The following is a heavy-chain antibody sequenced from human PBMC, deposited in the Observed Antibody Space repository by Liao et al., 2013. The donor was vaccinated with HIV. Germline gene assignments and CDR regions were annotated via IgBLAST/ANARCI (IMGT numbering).Heavy chain of an antibody. J-gene: IGHJ4*02. CDR3: ARDSGGADS. CDR1: GDSIRSGYYY. CDR2: IYYTGTT. Sequence: QVQLQESGPGLVKPSQTLSLTCTVSGDSIRSGYYYWNWIRQPPGKGLEWIGYIYYTGTTYSNPSLNSRVTISIDTSKNQFSLKLRSLTAADTAVYYCARDSGGADSWGQGTLVTVSS. D-gene: IGHD4-23*01. V-gene: IGHV4-30-4*08.